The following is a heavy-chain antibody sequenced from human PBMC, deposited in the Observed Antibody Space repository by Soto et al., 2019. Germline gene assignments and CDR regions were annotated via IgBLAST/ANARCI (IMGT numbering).Heavy chain of an antibody. CDR3: ARPYQVLCLYYFDY. CDR1: GGSFSGSY. D-gene: IGHD2-2*01. V-gene: IGHV4-34*01. CDR2: IDHGGST. Sequence: KTSETLSLTCAVYGGSFSGSYWSWIRQPPGKGLEWIGEIDHGGSTNYNSSLKSRVTISLDTSKNKFSLKLSSVTAADTAVYYCARPYQVLCLYYFDYWGQGTPVTVSS. J-gene: IGHJ4*02.